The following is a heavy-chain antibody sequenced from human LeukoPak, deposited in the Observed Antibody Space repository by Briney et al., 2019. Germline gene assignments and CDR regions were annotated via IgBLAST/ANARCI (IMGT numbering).Heavy chain of an antibody. CDR1: GGSFSGYY. CDR2: INHSGST. V-gene: IGHV4-34*01. Sequence: SETLSLTCAVYGGSFSGYYWSWIRQPPGKGLEWIGEINHSGSTNYNPSLKSRVTISVGTSKNQFSLKLSSVTAADTAVYYCARVGGTEQTPKYYYYMDVWGKGTTVTVSS. J-gene: IGHJ6*03. CDR3: ARVGGTEQTPKYYYYMDV. D-gene: IGHD3-16*01.